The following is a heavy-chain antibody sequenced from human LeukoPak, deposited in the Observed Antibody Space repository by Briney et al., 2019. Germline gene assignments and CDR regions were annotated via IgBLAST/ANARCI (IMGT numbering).Heavy chain of an antibody. CDR1: GGTFSSYT. J-gene: IGHJ4*02. CDR3: ARDRHYDILTGSLFDY. V-gene: IGHV1-69*04. Sequence: SVKVSCKASGGTFSSYTISWVRQAPGQGLEWMGRIIPILGIANYAQKFQGRVTITADNSTSTAYMELSSLRSEDTAVYYCARDRHYDILTGSLFDYWGQGTLVTVSS. D-gene: IGHD3-9*01. CDR2: IIPILGIA.